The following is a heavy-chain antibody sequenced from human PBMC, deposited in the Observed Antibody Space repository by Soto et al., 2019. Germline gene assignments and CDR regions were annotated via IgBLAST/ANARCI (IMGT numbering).Heavy chain of an antibody. CDR3: ARVNVVVVTANGYFDY. V-gene: IGHV4-30-4*01. D-gene: IGHD2-21*02. CDR1: GGSISSGDYY. Sequence: SETLSLTCTVSGGSISSGDYYWSWIRQPPGKGLEWIGYIYYSGSTYYNPSLKSRVTISVDTSKNQFSLKLSSVTAADTAVYYCARVNVVVVTANGYFDYWGQGTLVTVSS. J-gene: IGHJ4*02. CDR2: IYYSGST.